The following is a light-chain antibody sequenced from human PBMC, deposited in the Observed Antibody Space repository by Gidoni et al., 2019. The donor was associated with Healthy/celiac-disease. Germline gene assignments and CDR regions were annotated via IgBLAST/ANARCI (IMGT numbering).Light chain of an antibody. CDR1: QSISSY. J-gene: IGKJ4*01. CDR3: QQSYSTPLT. Sequence: IQTTQSPSSLSASVGDSVTITCRASQSISSYLNWYQQKPGKAPKLLIYAASSLQSGVPSRFSGSGSGTDFTLTISSLQPEDFATYYCQQSYSTPLTFGGGTKVEIK. CDR2: AAS. V-gene: IGKV1-39*01.